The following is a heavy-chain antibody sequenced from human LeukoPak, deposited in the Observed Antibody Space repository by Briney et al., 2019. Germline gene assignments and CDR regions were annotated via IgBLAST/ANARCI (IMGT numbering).Heavy chain of an antibody. CDR1: GGSISSSNW. Sequence: SENLSLTCAVSGGSISSSNWWSWVRQPPGKGLEWIGEIYHSGSTNYNPSLKSRVTISVDKSKNQFSLKLSSVTAADTAVYYCARVKRYNWNYVDYWGQGTLVTVSS. J-gene: IGHJ4*02. CDR3: ARVKRYNWNYVDY. V-gene: IGHV4-4*02. CDR2: IYHSGST. D-gene: IGHD1-20*01.